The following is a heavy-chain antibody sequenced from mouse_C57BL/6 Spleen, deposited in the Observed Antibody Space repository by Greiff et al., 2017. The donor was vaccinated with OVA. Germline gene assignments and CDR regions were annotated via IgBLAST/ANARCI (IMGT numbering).Heavy chain of an antibody. J-gene: IGHJ4*01. Sequence: QVQLQQPGAELVKPGASVKMSCKASGYTFTSYWITWVKQRPGQGLEWIGDIYPGSGSTNYNEKFKSKATLTVDTSSSTAYMQLSSLTSEDSAVYYCARYDYQYYYAMDYWGKGTSVTVSS. CDR3: ARYDYQYYYAMDY. CDR1: GYTFTSYW. CDR2: IYPGSGST. V-gene: IGHV1-55*01. D-gene: IGHD2-4*01.